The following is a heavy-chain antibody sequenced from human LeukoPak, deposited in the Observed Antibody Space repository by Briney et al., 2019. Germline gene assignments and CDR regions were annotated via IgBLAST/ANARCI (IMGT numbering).Heavy chain of an antibody. CDR1: GGSISSSSYY. V-gene: IGHV4-39*07. CDR2: IYYSGST. CDR3: ARQDPPSRREPHWYFDL. Sequence: PSETLSLTCTVSGGSISSSSYYWGWIRQPPGKGLEWIGSIYYSGSTYYNPSLKSRVAISVDTSKNQFSLKLSSVTAADTAMYYCARQDPPSRREPHWYFDLWGRGTLVTVSS. J-gene: IGHJ2*01. D-gene: IGHD1-26*01.